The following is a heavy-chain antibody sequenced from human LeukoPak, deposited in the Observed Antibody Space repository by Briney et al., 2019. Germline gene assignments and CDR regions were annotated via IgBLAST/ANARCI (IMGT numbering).Heavy chain of an antibody. CDR1: GYTFTVYY. CDR2: INPNSGGT. V-gene: IGHV1-2*02. J-gene: IGHJ4*02. Sequence: ASVKVSCKASGYTFTVYYMHWVRQAPGHGLEWMGWINPNSGGTNYAQKFQGRFTMTSDTSISTAYMELSRLRSDDTAVYYCARRDTIFDAGSLDYWGQGTLVTVSS. D-gene: IGHD3-3*01. CDR3: ARRDTIFDAGSLDY.